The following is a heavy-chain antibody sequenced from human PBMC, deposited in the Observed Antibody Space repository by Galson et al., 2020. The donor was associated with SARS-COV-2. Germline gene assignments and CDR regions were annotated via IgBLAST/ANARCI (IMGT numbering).Heavy chain of an antibody. J-gene: IGHJ4*02. CDR2: ISGYNGNT. Sequence: ASVKVSCKASGYTLTTYGMSWVRQAPGQGLEWMGWISGYNGNTKYAQNIQGRVTMTTDTSTSTAYMELRSLRSDDTAVYYCARAPKVTYFYDSSGYHFYCWCQGTLFIVSS. CDR3: ARAPKVTYFYDSSGYHFYC. D-gene: IGHD3-22*01. V-gene: IGHV1-18*04. CDR1: GYTLTTYG.